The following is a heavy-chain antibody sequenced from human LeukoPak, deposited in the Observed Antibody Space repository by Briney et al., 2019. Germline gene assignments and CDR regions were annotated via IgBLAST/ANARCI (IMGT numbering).Heavy chain of an antibody. D-gene: IGHD6-19*01. J-gene: IGHJ4*02. CDR1: GFIFSSYP. CDR3: VRDSGRSGWYSDN. CDR2: LTGDGVTT. Sequence: GGSLRLSCAASGFIFSSYPMRWVRQAPGKGLEWVSTLTGDGVTTYYADSVKGRFTISRDNFKNTLSLQMNSLRADDTAVYYCVRDSGRSGWYSDNWGQGTLVTVSP. V-gene: IGHV3-23*01.